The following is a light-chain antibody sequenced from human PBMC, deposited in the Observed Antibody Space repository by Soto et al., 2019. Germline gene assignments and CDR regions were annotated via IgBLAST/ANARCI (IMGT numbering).Light chain of an antibody. V-gene: IGKV1-33*01. CDR2: DPS. CDR1: QDISNY. Sequence: DIQMTQSPSSLSASVGDRVTITCQASQDISNYLNWYQQKPGKAPKLLIYDPSNLETGDPSRFSGSGSGTDFTFTISSLQPEDIARYYCQQYDNPNRTVTFGGGTKVEIK. J-gene: IGKJ4*01. CDR3: QQYDNPNRTVT.